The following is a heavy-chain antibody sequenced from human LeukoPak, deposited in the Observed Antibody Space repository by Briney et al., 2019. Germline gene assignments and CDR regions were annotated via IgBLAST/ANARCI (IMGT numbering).Heavy chain of an antibody. V-gene: IGHV4-61*02. J-gene: IGHJ5*02. Sequence: SETLSLTCTVTGTSIRSGSYYWNWIRQAAGKGLEWIGRMYIGGRTTYNPSLKSRVTISLETTENQFSLRLRSVTAADTAVYYCARLHYYYDSRSEFNWFDPWGQGTLVTVSS. CDR2: MYIGGRT. CDR3: ARLHYYYDSRSEFNWFDP. D-gene: IGHD3-22*01. CDR1: GTSIRSGSYY.